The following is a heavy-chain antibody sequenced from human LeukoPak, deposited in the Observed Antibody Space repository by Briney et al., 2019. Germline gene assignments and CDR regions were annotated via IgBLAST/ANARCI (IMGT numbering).Heavy chain of an antibody. CDR3: ARDRADNFDSSGYYPDGLDI. J-gene: IGHJ3*02. V-gene: IGHV1-2*02. Sequence: ASVKVSCKPSGYTFSAFYIHWVRQAPGQGLEWMGWITPYSGGANYAQRFQDRVTMTWDTSIGTANMELSGLKSDDTAVYYCARDRADNFDSSGYYPDGLDIWGQGTMVTVS. D-gene: IGHD3-22*01. CDR2: ITPYSGGA. CDR1: GYTFSAFY.